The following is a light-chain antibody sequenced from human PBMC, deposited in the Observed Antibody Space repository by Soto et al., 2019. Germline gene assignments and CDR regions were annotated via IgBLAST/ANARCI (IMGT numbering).Light chain of an antibody. CDR2: EVS. Sequence: QSFLTQPASVSGSPGQSITISCTGTSSDVGGYNYVSWYQRHPGKAPKLMIYEVSNRPSGVSNRFSGSKSGNTASLTISGLQAEDEADYYCSSYRSSTTPFVFGTGTKVTVL. CDR3: SSYRSSTTPFV. CDR1: SSDVGGYNY. V-gene: IGLV2-14*01. J-gene: IGLJ1*01.